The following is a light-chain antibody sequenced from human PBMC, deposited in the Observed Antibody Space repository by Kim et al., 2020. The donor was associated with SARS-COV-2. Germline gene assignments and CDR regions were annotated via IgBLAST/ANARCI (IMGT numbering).Light chain of an antibody. Sequence: SSELTQDPAVSVALGQTVRITCQGDSLRSYYASWYQQKPGQAPVLVIYGKNNRPSGIPDRFSGSSTGNTASLTITGAQAEDVADYYCNTRDSSGNNHFFG. CDR1: SLRSYY. CDR2: GKN. J-gene: IGLJ1*01. V-gene: IGLV3-19*01. CDR3: NTRDSSGNNHF.